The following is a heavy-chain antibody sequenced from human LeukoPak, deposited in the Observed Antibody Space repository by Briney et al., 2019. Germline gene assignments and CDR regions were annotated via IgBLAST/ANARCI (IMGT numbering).Heavy chain of an antibody. D-gene: IGHD6-13*01. CDR2: MNPNSGNT. V-gene: IGHV1-8*01. J-gene: IGHJ4*02. CDR1: GYTLTSYD. Sequence: ASVKVSCKASGYTLTSYDINWVRQATGQGLEWMGWMNPNSGNTGYAQKFQGRVTMTRNTSISTAYMELSSLRSEDTAVYYCARGWDTTAAGDYWGQGTLVTVSS. CDR3: ARGWDTTAAGDY.